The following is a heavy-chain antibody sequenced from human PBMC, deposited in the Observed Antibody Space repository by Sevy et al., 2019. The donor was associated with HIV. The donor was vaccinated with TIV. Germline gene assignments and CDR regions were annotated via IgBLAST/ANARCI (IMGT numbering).Heavy chain of an antibody. CDR2: IGGSDGST. J-gene: IGHJ4*02. Sequence: GGSLRLSCAASGFTFSSYWMSWVRQAPGKGLEWVSCIGGSDGSTFYADSVKDRFTISRDNSKNTLYLQMNSVRVEDMAVYYCAKGDSGSCYAAFDYWGQGTLVTVSS. CDR1: GFTFSSYW. CDR3: AKGDSGSCYAAFDY. V-gene: IGHV3-23*01. D-gene: IGHD2-2*01.